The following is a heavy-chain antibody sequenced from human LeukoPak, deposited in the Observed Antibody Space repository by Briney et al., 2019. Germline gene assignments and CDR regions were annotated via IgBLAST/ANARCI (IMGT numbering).Heavy chain of an antibody. J-gene: IGHJ4*02. V-gene: IGHV3-74*01. CDR1: GFTFTTYW. D-gene: IGHD3-10*01. CDR2: VNSDGSST. Sequence: GGSLRLSCAASGFTFTTYWMHWVRQVPGKGLVWVSRVNSDGSSTTYADSVEGRFTISRDNAKNTLYLQMNSLRAEDTAVCYCARLFYGSGSSKYYFDCWGQGTLVTVSS. CDR3: ARLFYGSGSSKYYFDC.